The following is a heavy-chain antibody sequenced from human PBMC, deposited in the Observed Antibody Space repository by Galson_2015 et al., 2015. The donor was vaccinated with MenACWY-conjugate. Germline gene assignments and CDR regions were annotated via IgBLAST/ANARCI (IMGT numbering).Heavy chain of an antibody. Sequence: PALVKPTQTLTLTCTFSGFSLSTRRVGVGWIRQPPGQALEWLSLIYWDDDKRYSPSLKSRLTITKDTSKNQVVLSMTNMDPVDTATYYCAHSPYRSTTSCYAARAFDVWGQGTVVTVSS. V-gene: IGHV2-5*02. D-gene: IGHD2-2*01. J-gene: IGHJ3*01. CDR2: IYWDDDK. CDR3: AHSPYRSTTSCYAARAFDV. CDR1: GFSLSTRRVG.